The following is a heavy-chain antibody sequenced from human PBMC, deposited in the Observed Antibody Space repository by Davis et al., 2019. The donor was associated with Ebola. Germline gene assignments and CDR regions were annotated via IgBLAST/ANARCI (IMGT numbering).Heavy chain of an antibody. CDR1: GGSINSLYYY. Sequence: GSLRLSCTVSGGSINSLYYYWGWIRQPPGKGLEWVGSVSYSGNTYYNPSLKSRVTISVDTSKNQFSLKLSSVTAADTAVYYCARGGVRVRYYYYGMDVWGQGTTVTVSS. CDR3: ARGGVRVRYYYYGMDV. J-gene: IGHJ6*02. CDR2: VSYSGNT. D-gene: IGHD3-10*01. V-gene: IGHV4-39*01.